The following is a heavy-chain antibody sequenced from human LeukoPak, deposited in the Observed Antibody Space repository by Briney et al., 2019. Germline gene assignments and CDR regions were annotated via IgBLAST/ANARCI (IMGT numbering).Heavy chain of an antibody. CDR2: INHSGST. Sequence: SETLSLTCAVYGGSFSGYYWSWIRQPPGKGLEWIGEINHSGSTNYNPSLKSRVTISVDTSKNQFSLKLSSVTAAGTAVYYCARKRGYGWFDPWGQGTLVTVSS. V-gene: IGHV4-34*01. CDR3: ARKRGYGWFDP. CDR1: GGSFSGYY. D-gene: IGHD6-25*01. J-gene: IGHJ5*02.